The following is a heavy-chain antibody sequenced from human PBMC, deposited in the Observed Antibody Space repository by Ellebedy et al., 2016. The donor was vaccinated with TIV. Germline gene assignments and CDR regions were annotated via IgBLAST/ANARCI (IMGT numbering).Heavy chain of an antibody. J-gene: IGHJ4*02. CDR1: GFTYSSHA. CDR2: IWYDGKTK. Sequence: GESLKISCAASGFTYSSHAMHWVRQAPGKGLEWVAIIWYDGKTKYYSDYVRGRFTISRDNSQNTLYLQMNSLRPEDTAVYYCARDPPNSLYYLDYWGQGILVTVSS. V-gene: IGHV3-33*01. D-gene: IGHD2-2*02. CDR3: ARDPPNSLYYLDY.